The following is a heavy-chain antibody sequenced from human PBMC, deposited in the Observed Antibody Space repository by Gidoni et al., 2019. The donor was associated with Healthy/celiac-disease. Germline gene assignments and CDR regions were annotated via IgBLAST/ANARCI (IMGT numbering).Heavy chain of an antibody. D-gene: IGHD5-12*01. J-gene: IGHJ4*02. CDR2: INPNSGGT. CDR3: ARGLPGVSDY. Sequence: QVQLGQSGAEVKKPGASVKVSCKAYGYTFTGYYMHWVRQAPGQGLECMGWINPNSGGTNYAQKFQGRVTMTRDTSIRTAYMELSRLRSDDTSVYYWARGLPGVSDYWGQGTLVTVSS. CDR1: GYTFTGYY. V-gene: IGHV1-2*02.